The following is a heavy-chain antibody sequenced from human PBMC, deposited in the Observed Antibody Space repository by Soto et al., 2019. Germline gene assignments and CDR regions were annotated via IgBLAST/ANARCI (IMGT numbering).Heavy chain of an antibody. CDR1: GGSISSYY. Sequence: QVQLQESGPGLVKPSETLSLTCTVSGGSISSYYWSWIRQPPGQGLEWIGYIYYSGSTNYNPSLKSRVTISVDTSKNQFSLKLNSMNAADTAVYYCARHNYGSGSTYFDYWGQGTLVTVSS. CDR3: ARHNYGSGSTYFDY. V-gene: IGHV4-59*08. J-gene: IGHJ4*02. CDR2: IYYSGST. D-gene: IGHD3-10*01.